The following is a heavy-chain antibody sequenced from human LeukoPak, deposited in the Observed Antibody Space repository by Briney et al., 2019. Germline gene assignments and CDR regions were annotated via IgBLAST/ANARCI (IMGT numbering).Heavy chain of an antibody. J-gene: IGHJ4*02. CDR1: GFTFSSYG. CDR2: IWYDGSNK. V-gene: IGHV3-33*01. D-gene: IGHD3-10*01. Sequence: GGSLRLSCAASGFTFSSYGMHWVRQAPGKGLEWVAVIWYDGSNKYYADSVKGRFTIYRDNSKNTLYLQMNSLRAEDTAVYYCARARVLLWFGEFDYWGQGTLVTVSS. CDR3: ARARVLLWFGEFDY.